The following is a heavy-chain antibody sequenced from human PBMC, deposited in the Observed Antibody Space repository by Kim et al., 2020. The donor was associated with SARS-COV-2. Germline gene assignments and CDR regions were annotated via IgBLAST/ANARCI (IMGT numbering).Heavy chain of an antibody. D-gene: IGHD1-26*01. V-gene: IGHV2-70*01. J-gene: IGHJ4*02. CDR3: ARNSGSYFSFDY. Sequence: YSSTSLKTRLTISKDTSKNQVVLTMTNMDPVDTATYYCARNSGSYFSFDYWGQGTLVTVSS.